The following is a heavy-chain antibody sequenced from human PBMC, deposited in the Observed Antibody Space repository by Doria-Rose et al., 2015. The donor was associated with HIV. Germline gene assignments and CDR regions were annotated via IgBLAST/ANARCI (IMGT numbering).Heavy chain of an antibody. D-gene: IGHD4-17*01. CDR1: GGSFSGYY. CDR2: INHGGST. CDR3: ARGPSDFGDYVAFQH. J-gene: IGHJ1*01. V-gene: IGHV4-34*01. Sequence: QVQLQQWDAGLLKPSETLSLTCAVYGGSFSGYYWTWIRQSPGKGLEWIGEINHGGSTNYNPSLKSRVTISLDMPKNQFSRKVTSVTAADTAVYYCARGPSDFGDYVAFQHGGQGT.